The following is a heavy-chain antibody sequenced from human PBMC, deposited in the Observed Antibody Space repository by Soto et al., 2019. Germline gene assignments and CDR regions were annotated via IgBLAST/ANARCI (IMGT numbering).Heavy chain of an antibody. V-gene: IGHV4-30-2*01. D-gene: IGHD5-18*01. CDR1: GGSISSGGYS. Sequence: SETLSLTCAVSGGSISSGGYSWSWIRQPPGKGLEWIGYIYHSGSTYYNPPLKSRVTISVDRSKNQFSLKLSSVTAADTAVYYCARGLWLLFYFDYWGQGTLVTVSS. CDR2: IYHSGST. J-gene: IGHJ4*02. CDR3: ARGLWLLFYFDY.